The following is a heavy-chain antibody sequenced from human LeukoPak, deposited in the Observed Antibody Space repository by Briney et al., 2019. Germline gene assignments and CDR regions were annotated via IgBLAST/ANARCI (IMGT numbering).Heavy chain of an antibody. J-gene: IGHJ5*02. Sequence: ASVKVSCKASGYTFTGYYMHWVRQAPGQGLEWMGWINPSSGGTNYAQKFQGRVTMTRDTSISTAYMELSRLRSDDTAVYYCARTGVDGYIDPWGQGTLVTVSS. CDR1: GYTFTGYY. D-gene: IGHD5-24*01. CDR3: ARTGVDGYIDP. CDR2: INPSSGGT. V-gene: IGHV1-2*02.